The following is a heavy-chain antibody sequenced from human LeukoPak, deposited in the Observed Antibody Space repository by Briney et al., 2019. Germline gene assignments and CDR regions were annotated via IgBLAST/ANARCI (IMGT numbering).Heavy chain of an antibody. CDR1: GYIFTDYY. CDR2: INPNGGGT. V-gene: IGHV1-2*02. J-gene: IGHJ6*02. Sequence: ASVKVSCKTSGYIFTDYYMHWARQAPGQGLEWMGWINPNGGGTNYAQKFQGRVTMTRDPSISTAYMEMSGLTSDDAAVYYCARDIKLLSYPILIYSDGMDVWGPGTTVTVSS. D-gene: IGHD3-3*02. CDR3: ARDIKLLSYPILIYSDGMDV.